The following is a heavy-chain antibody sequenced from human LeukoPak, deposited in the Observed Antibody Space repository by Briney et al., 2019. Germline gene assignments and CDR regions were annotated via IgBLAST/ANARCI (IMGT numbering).Heavy chain of an antibody. CDR3: ARLVYDSRGYYFDY. CDR2: IRYSGSA. J-gene: IGHJ4*02. V-gene: IGHV4-59*08. CDR1: GDSISTYY. Sequence: SETLSLTCTVSGDSISTYYWSWIRQPPGKGLEWIGYIRYSGSANYNPSLRSRVTISIDTSKNQFSLKLSSMAAADTAVYHCARLVYDSRGYYFDYWGQGTLVTVSS. D-gene: IGHD3-22*01.